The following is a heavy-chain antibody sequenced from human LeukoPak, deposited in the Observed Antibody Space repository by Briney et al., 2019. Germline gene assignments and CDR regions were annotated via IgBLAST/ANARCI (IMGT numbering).Heavy chain of an antibody. J-gene: IGHJ4*02. CDR2: IYSGGST. D-gene: IGHD3-9*01. V-gene: IGHV3-53*01. Sequence: GGSLRLSCAASGFTVSSNYMSWVRQAPGKGLEWVSVIYSGGSTYYADSVKGRFTISRDKSKNTLYLQMNSLRAEDTAVYYCAKAYRDYDILTGYFDYWGQGTLVTVSS. CDR3: AKAYRDYDILTGYFDY. CDR1: GFTVSSNY.